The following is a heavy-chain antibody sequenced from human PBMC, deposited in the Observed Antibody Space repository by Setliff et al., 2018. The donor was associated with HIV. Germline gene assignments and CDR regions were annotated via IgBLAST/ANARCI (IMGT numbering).Heavy chain of an antibody. J-gene: IGHJ6*03. D-gene: IGHD5-12*01. Sequence: QPGGSLRLSCAASGFTFGSYDMNWVRQAPGKGLEWVSYISGSGSIIYYADSVKGRFTISRDNAEYSLHLQMNSLRAEDTAVYYCARARLRNYYYYMDVWAKGTTVTVSS. CDR3: ARARLRNYYYYMDV. CDR1: GFTFGSYD. V-gene: IGHV3-48*03. CDR2: ISGSGSII.